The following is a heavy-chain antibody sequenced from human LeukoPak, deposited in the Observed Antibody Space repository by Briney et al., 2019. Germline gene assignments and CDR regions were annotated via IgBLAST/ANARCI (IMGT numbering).Heavy chain of an antibody. J-gene: IGHJ4*02. V-gene: IGHV4-4*07. D-gene: IGHD5-24*01. CDR2: IYTSGST. CDR1: GGSISSYY. Sequence: SETLSLTCTVSGGSISSYYWSWIRQPAGKGLEWIGRIYTSGSTNYNPSLKSRVTISVDKSKNQFSLKLSSVTAADTAVYYCARRGDGYNQGVWYFDYWGQGTLVTVSS. CDR3: ARRGDGYNQGVWYFDY.